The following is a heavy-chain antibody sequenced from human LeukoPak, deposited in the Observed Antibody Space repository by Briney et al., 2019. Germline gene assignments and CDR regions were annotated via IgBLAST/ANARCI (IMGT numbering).Heavy chain of an antibody. J-gene: IGHJ4*02. CDR1: GFTFSSYA. V-gene: IGHV3-23*01. D-gene: IGHD3-10*01. Sequence: GGSLRLSCAASGFTFSSYAMSWVRQAPGKGLEWVSAISGSGGSAYYADSVKGRFTISRDNSKNTLYLQMNSLRAEDTAVYYCAKAWFGYFYFDYWGQGTLVTVSS. CDR2: ISGSGGSA. CDR3: AKAWFGYFYFDY.